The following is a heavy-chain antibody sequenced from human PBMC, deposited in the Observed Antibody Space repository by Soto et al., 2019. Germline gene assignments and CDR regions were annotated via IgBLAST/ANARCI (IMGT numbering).Heavy chain of an antibody. V-gene: IGHV3-21*01. J-gene: IGHJ4*02. CDR3: ARDFYSGYDKYYFDY. CDR1: GFTFSSYS. CDR2: ISSSSSYI. D-gene: IGHD5-12*01. Sequence: GGSLRLSCAASGFTFSSYSMNWVRQAPGKGLEWVSSISSSSSYIYYADSVKGRFTISRDNAKNSLYLQMNSLRAEDTAVYYCARDFYSGYDKYYFDYWGQGTLVTVSS.